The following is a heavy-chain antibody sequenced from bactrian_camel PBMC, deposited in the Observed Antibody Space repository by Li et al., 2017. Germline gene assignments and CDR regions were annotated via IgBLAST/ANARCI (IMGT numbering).Heavy chain of an antibody. J-gene: IGHJ4*01. CDR2: IDNKGRT. CDR1: GYTYSSDC. Sequence: HVQLVESGGGSVQSGGSLRLSCAASGYTYSSDCLAWFRQHPGKEREEVASIDNKGRTRYADFVKGRFAISQDNAKKMLYLQMNSLKPEDSAMYYCAKVFGPFTTGWGQGTQVTVS. V-gene: IGHV3S26*01. CDR3: AKVFGPFTTG. D-gene: IGHD1*01.